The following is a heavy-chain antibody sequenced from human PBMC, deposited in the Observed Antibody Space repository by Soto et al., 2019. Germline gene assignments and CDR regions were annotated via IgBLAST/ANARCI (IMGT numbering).Heavy chain of an antibody. V-gene: IGHV4-34*01. CDR2: INHSGST. J-gene: IGHJ5*02. CDR3: ASTMVVVVAAETSRRTGFDP. Sequence: QVQLQQWGAGLLKPSETLSLTCAVYGGSFSGYYWSWIRQPPGKGLEWMGEINHSGSTNYNPSLKSRVTISVDTSKNQFSLKLSSVTAADTAVYYCASTMVVVVAAETSRRTGFDPWGQGTLVTVSS. D-gene: IGHD2-15*01. CDR1: GGSFSGYY.